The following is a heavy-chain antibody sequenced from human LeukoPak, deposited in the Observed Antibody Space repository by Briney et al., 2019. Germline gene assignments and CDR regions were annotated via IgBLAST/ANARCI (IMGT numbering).Heavy chain of an antibody. Sequence: TGGSLRLSCAASGFTFSSYAMSWVRKAPGKGLEWVSAISGSGGSTYYADSVKGRFTISRDNSKNTLYLQMNSLRAEDTAVYYCAKDPTDIVVVPAAIEDYGYYFDYWGQGTLVTVSS. J-gene: IGHJ4*02. V-gene: IGHV3-23*01. D-gene: IGHD2-2*02. CDR2: ISGSGGST. CDR3: AKDPTDIVVVPAAIEDYGYYFDY. CDR1: GFTFSSYA.